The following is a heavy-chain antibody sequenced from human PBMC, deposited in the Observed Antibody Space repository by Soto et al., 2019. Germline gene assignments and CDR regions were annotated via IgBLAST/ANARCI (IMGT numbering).Heavy chain of an antibody. CDR2: IIPIFGTA. J-gene: IGHJ4*02. Sequence: SVKVSCKASGGTFSSYASSWVRQAPGQGLEWMGGIIPIFGTANYAQKFQGRVTITADESTSTAYMELSSLRSEDTAVYYCAREGRYSSSWYGLKDASIEYSFDYWGQGTLVTVYS. D-gene: IGHD6-13*01. CDR1: GGTFSSYA. V-gene: IGHV1-69*13. CDR3: AREGRYSSSWYGLKDASIEYSFDY.